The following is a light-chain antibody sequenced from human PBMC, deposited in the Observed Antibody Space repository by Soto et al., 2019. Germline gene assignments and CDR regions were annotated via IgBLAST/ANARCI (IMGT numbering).Light chain of an antibody. CDR1: QSFSSNN. CDR3: HQYGRSPFT. V-gene: IGKV3-20*01. J-gene: IGKJ3*01. CDR2: GES. Sequence: EXALTQSAVTLSLYPGERATLSCMAIQSFSSNNLAWYQQPPGQAPRVVIYGESTRATGIPERLSGSGSGTDFTLTISTLEPEDFAVYYCHQYGRSPFTFVPGTKVAIK.